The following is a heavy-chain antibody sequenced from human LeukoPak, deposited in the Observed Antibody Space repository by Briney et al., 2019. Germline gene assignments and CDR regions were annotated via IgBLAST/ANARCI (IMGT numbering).Heavy chain of an antibody. CDR2: IYYSGRT. J-gene: IGHJ3*02. Sequence: SETLSLTCTVSGGSISYDYWSWIRQPPGKGLEWIGYIYYSGRTNYKPSLKSRVTISVDTSKNQFSLKLSSVTAADTAMYYCAREDSGISDNAFDIWGQGTMVTISS. CDR1: GGSISYDY. CDR3: AREDSGISDNAFDI. D-gene: IGHD1-26*01. V-gene: IGHV4-59*12.